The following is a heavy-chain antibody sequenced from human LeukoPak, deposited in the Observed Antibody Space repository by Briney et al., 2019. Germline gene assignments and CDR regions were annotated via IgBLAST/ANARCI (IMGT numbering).Heavy chain of an antibody. CDR2: FDPEDGET. D-gene: IGHD4-23*01. CDR3: ATLYGGNSGGWFDP. Sequence: ASVKVSCKVSGYTLTELSMHWVRQAPGKGLEWMGGFDPEDGETIYAQKFQGRVTMTEDTSTDTAYMELSSLRSEDTAVCYCATLYGGNSGGWFDPWGQGTLVTVSS. CDR1: GYTLTELS. V-gene: IGHV1-24*01. J-gene: IGHJ5*02.